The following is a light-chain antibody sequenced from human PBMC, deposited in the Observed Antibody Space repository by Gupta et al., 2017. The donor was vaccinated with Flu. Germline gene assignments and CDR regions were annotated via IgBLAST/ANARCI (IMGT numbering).Light chain of an antibody. Sequence: VEDTATVCRPGRQGNSNDLAWYQQRPGKAPRLLINHASSRASGIPARFSGRGSGTDFTLTISSLQAEDFAIYYCRQDEDFPRTFGQGTKVEIK. CDR1: QGNSND. J-gene: IGKJ1*01. CDR2: HAS. CDR3: RQDEDFPRT. V-gene: IGKV1-6*01.